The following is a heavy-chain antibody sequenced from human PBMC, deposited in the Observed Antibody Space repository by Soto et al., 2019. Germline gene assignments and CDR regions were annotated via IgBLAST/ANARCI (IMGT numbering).Heavy chain of an antibody. Sequence: QVQLVQSGVEVKKPGASVKVSCKASGYTFTTYAFSWVRQAPGQGLEWMAWISAYNGNTNYAEKFQGRVTMTTDTSTSTAYMELRSLRSDDTAVYYCARDGPPAMWGNCDYWGQGTQVTVSS. D-gene: IGHD1-26*01. CDR3: ARDGPPAMWGNCDY. V-gene: IGHV1-18*01. CDR1: GYTFTTYA. CDR2: ISAYNGNT. J-gene: IGHJ4*02.